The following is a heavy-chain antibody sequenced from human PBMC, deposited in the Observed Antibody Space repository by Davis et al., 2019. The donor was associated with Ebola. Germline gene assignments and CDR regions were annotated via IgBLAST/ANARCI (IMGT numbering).Heavy chain of an antibody. CDR2: INSDGSST. Sequence: PGGSLRLSCAASGFTFSSYWMHWVRQAPGKGLVWVSRINSDGSSTSYADSVKGRFTISRDNAKNTLYLQMNSLRAEDTAVYYCAKTEYYYQQYFQHWGQGTLVTVSS. CDR1: GFTFSSYW. D-gene: IGHD3-10*01. V-gene: IGHV3-74*01. J-gene: IGHJ1*01. CDR3: AKTEYYYQQYFQH.